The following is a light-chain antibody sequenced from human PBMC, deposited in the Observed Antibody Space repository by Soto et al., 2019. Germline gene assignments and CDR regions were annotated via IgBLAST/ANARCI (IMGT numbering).Light chain of an antibody. CDR2: DDN. Sequence: QTVVTQPPSASATPGQRVTISCSGRSSNIGSYTVNWYHQVPGTAPKLLIYDDNQRPSGVPDRCSGSKSGTSASLAISGLEYVDGAVNCWAACGVSLNALVFGGGTKVTVL. CDR3: AACGVSLNALV. CDR1: SSNIGSYT. V-gene: IGLV1-44*01. J-gene: IGLJ2*01.